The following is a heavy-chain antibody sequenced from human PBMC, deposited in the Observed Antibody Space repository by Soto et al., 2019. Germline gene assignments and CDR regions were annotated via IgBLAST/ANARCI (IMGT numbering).Heavy chain of an antibody. CDR1: GGTFSRSS. J-gene: IGHJ4*02. Sequence: QVQLVPAGAEVKKPGSSVKVSCKASGGTFSRSSISWVRQAPGQGLEWMGGIVPLSGTADYAQKFQGRVTVTADESTSTAYMDLSSLTSEDTAIYYCASARTGYYPSTYWGQGTLVTVSS. CDR3: ASARTGYYPSTY. V-gene: IGHV1-69*01. D-gene: IGHD3-9*01. CDR2: IVPLSGTA.